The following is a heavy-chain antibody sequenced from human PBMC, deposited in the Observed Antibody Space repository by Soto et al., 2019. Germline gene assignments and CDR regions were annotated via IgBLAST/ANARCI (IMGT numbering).Heavy chain of an antibody. J-gene: IGHJ6*02. D-gene: IGHD3-3*01. Sequence: PGGSLRLSCTASGFTFGDYAMSWFRQAPGKGLEWVGFIRSKAYGGTTEYAASVKGRFTISRDDSKSIAYLQMNSLKTEDTAVYYCTRGRLNYDFWSGYYKRYYYYGMDVWGQGTTVTVS. CDR2: IRSKAYGGTT. V-gene: IGHV3-49*03. CDR1: GFTFGDYA. CDR3: TRGRLNYDFWSGYYKRYYYYGMDV.